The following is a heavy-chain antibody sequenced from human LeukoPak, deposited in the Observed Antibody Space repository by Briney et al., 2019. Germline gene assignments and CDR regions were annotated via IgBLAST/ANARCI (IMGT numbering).Heavy chain of an antibody. CDR3: AKREVRGVIPDY. CDR1: GFTVSSDA. CDR2: ISGSGGST. J-gene: IGHJ4*02. D-gene: IGHD3-10*01. Sequence: PGGSLRLSCAASGFTVSSDAMGSVRQAPGKGLEWASAISGSGGSTYYADSVKGRFTISRDNSKNTLYLQMNILRAEDTAVYYCAKREVRGVIPDYWGQGTLVTVSS. V-gene: IGHV3-23*01.